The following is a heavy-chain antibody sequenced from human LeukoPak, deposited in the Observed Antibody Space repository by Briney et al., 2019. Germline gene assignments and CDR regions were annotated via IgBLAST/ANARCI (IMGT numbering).Heavy chain of an antibody. V-gene: IGHV4-34*01. Sequence: SETLSLTCAVYGGSFSGYYWSWIRQPPAKGLEWIGEISHSGSTYYNPSLKSRVTISLDTSKNQFSLKLTSVTAADTAVYYCARGVSDQNWGQGTLVTVSS. J-gene: IGHJ1*01. CDR2: ISHSGST. CDR3: ARGVSDQN. CDR1: GGSFSGYY.